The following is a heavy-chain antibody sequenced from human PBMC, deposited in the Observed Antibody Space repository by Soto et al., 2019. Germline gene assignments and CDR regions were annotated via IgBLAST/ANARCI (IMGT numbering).Heavy chain of an antibody. CDR2: INHDGSGT. CDR1: GGTFSSYA. Sequence: GASVKVSCKASGGTFSSYAISWVRQAPGKGLVSLARINHDGSGTSYAESVKGRFTISRDNAKNTLYLHMNSLRTEDTAVYFCARGWVEWLSRQPPSDYWGQGILVTVSS. V-gene: IGHV3-74*01. J-gene: IGHJ4*02. CDR3: ARGWVEWLSRQPPSDY. D-gene: IGHD3-3*01.